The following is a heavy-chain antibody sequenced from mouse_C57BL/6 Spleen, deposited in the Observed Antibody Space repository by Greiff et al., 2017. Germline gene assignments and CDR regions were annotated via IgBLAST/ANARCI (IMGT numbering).Heavy chain of an antibody. CDR1: GFTFSDYG. J-gene: IGHJ1*03. CDR3: ARGLGQDWYFDV. Sequence: EVQGVESGGGLVKPGGSLKLSCAASGFTFSDYGMHWVRQAPEKGLEWVAYICSGSSTIYYADTVKGRFTISSDNAKNTLFLQMTSLRSEDTAMYYCARGLGQDWYFDVWGTGTTVTVSS. V-gene: IGHV5-17*01. D-gene: IGHD3-3*01. CDR2: ICSGSSTI.